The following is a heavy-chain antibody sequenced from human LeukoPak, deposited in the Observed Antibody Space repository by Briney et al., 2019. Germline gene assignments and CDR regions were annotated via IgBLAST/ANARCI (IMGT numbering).Heavy chain of an antibody. CDR3: ARDQRGYCSSTSCYTGYYYYYMDV. CDR1: GGSISSGSYY. Sequence: SETLFLTCTVSGGSISSGSYYWSWIRQPAGKGLEWIGRIYTSGSTNYNPSLKSRVTISVDTSKNQFSLKLSSVTAADTAVYYCARDQRGYCSSTSCYTGYYYYYMDVWGKGTTVTVSS. D-gene: IGHD2-2*02. CDR2: IYTSGST. J-gene: IGHJ6*03. V-gene: IGHV4-61*02.